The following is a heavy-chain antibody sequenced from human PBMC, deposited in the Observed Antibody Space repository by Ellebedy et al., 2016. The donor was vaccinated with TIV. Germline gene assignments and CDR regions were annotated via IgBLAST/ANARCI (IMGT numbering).Heavy chain of an antibody. J-gene: IGHJ4*02. V-gene: IGHV3-7*03. CDR3: ARRGLAAGGTLLYY. Sequence: PGGSLRLSCVDSGLTFSSYWMSWVRQAPGRGLEWLANIKQGGSEKYYVDSVKGRFTISRDNAENSLYLQMNSLRAEDTAVYYCARRGLAAGGTLLYYWGQGTLVTVSS. CDR2: IKQGGSEK. CDR1: GLTFSSYW. D-gene: IGHD6-13*01.